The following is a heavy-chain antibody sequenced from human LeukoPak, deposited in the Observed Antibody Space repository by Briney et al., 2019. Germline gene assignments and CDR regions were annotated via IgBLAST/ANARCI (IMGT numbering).Heavy chain of an antibody. CDR2: VSGYNGHT. Sequence: ASVKVSCKASGYSFTNYGFSWVRQAPGQGLEWMGWVSGYNGHTKYAQNLQGRVTMTRDTSTGTVYMELRSLRSDDTAVYYCARENDYGDYAGDFDIWGQGTMVTVSA. CDR1: GYSFTNYG. CDR3: ARENDYGDYAGDFDI. D-gene: IGHD4-17*01. J-gene: IGHJ3*02. V-gene: IGHV1-18*01.